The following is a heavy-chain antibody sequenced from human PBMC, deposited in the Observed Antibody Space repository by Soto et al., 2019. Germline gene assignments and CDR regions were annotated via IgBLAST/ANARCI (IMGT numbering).Heavy chain of an antibody. CDR3: AREPGVVIMWYYYYGMDV. V-gene: IGHV3-33*01. D-gene: IGHD3-3*01. J-gene: IGHJ6*02. CDR2: IWYDGSNK. Sequence: QVQLVESGGGVVQPGRSLRLSCAASGFTFSSYGMHWVRQAPGKGLEWVAVIWYDGSNKYYADSVKGRFTISRDNSKNTLYLQMNSLRAEDTAVYYCAREPGVVIMWYYYYGMDVWGQGTTVTVSS. CDR1: GFTFSSYG.